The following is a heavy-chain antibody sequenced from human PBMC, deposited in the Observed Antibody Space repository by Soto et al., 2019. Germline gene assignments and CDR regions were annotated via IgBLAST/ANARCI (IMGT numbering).Heavy chain of an antibody. J-gene: IGHJ6*02. CDR1: GFTFSSYA. V-gene: IGHV3-30-3*01. D-gene: IGHD6-13*01. CDR2: ISYDGSNK. Sequence: HPGGSLRLSCAASGFTFSSYAMHWVRQAPGKGLEWVAVISYDGSNKYYADSVKGRFTISRDNSKNTLYLQMNSLRAEDTAVYYCARGLAAAGTGMDVWGQGTTVTVSS. CDR3: ARGLAAAGTGMDV.